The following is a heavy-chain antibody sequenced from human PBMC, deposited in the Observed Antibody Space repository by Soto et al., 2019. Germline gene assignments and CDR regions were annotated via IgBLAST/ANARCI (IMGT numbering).Heavy chain of an antibody. J-gene: IGHJ4*02. Sequence: QVHLVQSGAEVKKPGSSVKVSCRASGGTFNTYGFNWVRQAPGQGLEWMGGIIPLFGTTTYAQNFQGRVTIPGDHSKTTANVEMTGLTSGDTAVYFCARGGDLAGGIPFASWGQGTLVTVSS. CDR3: ARGGDLAGGIPFAS. CDR2: IIPLFGTT. D-gene: IGHD6-19*01. V-gene: IGHV1-69*01. CDR1: GGTFNTYG.